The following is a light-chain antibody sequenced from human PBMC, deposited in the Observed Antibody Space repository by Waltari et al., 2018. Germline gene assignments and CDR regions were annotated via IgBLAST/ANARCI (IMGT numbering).Light chain of an antibody. CDR3: QHYVRLPAT. V-gene: IGKV3-20*01. J-gene: IGKJ1*01. Sequence: EIVLTQSLASWLSCPGESVPLSCRASQSVSRALAWYQQKPGQAPRLLIFGASNRATGIPDRFSGSGSETDFSLTISRLEPEDFAVYYCQHYVRLPATFGRGTKVEIK. CDR1: QSVSRA. CDR2: GAS.